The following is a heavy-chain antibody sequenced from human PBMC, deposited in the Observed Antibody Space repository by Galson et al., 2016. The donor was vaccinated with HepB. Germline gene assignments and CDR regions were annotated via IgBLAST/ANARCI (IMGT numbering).Heavy chain of an antibody. CDR2: ISGYSGNT. V-gene: IGHV1-18*04. D-gene: IGHD5-12*01. CDR3: ASTPASGTGPNYYHSGIDV. J-gene: IGHJ6*02. CDR1: DYTFSGYG. Sequence: SVKVSCKASDYTFSGYGISWVRQAPGQGLEWMGWISGYSGNTNYAQKLQGRVTMTTDTSTSTAYMELRSLRSDDTAVYYCASTPASGTGPNYYHSGIDVWGQGTTVTVSS.